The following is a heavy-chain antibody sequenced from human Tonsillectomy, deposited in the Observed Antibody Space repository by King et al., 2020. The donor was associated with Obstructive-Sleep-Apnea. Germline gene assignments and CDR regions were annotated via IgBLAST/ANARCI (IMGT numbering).Heavy chain of an antibody. CDR3: AKGSTIFGVAVYYFDY. CDR1: GFTFSSYA. V-gene: IGHV3-23*04. D-gene: IGHD3-3*01. J-gene: IGHJ4*02. Sequence: VQLVESGGGLVQPGGSLRLSCAASGFTFSSYAMSWVRQAPGKGLEWVSAIRGSGGSTSYADSGKGRFTISRDNSKNTLYLQMNSLRAEDTAVYYCAKGSTIFGVAVYYFDYWGQGTLVTVSS. CDR2: IRGSGGST.